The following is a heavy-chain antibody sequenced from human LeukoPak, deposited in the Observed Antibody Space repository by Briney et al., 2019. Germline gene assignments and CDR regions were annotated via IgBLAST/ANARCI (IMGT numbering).Heavy chain of an antibody. CDR2: IYDSGIT. Sequence: SETLSLTCTVSGDSVTSGYWSWIRQPPGKGLEWIGYIYDSGITDYNPSLKSRLTISVDTSNNQFSLNLSSVTAADTAVYYCTGRGHRYSRDWGQGILVTVSS. V-gene: IGHV4-4*09. J-gene: IGHJ1*01. CDR1: GDSVTSGY. CDR3: TGRGHRYSRD. D-gene: IGHD2-15*01.